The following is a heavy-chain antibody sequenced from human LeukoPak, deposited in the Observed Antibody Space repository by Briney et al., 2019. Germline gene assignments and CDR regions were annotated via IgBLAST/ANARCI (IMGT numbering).Heavy chain of an antibody. D-gene: IGHD3-10*01. Sequence: PSETLSLTCTVSGGSISSGGYYWSWIRQPPGKGLEWIGYIYHSGSTYYNPSLKSRVTISVDRSKNQFSLKLSSVTAADTAVYYCARVSSGSYYGPTFAYWGQGTLVTVSS. CDR2: IYHSGST. CDR1: GGSISSGGYY. J-gene: IGHJ4*02. CDR3: ARVSSGSYYGPTFAY. V-gene: IGHV4-30-2*01.